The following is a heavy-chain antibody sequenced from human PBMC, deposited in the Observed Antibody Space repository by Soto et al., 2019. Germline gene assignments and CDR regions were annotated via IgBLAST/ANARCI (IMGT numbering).Heavy chain of an antibody. CDR1: GGSISSYY. Sequence: SETLSLTCTVSGGSISSYYWSWIRQPAGKGLEWIGRIYTSGSTNYNPSLKSRVTMSVDTSKNQFSLKLSSVTAADTAVYYCARDQRYCSGGSCYRAFDPWGQGTLVT. V-gene: IGHV4-4*07. D-gene: IGHD2-15*01. CDR3: ARDQRYCSGGSCYRAFDP. J-gene: IGHJ5*02. CDR2: IYTSGST.